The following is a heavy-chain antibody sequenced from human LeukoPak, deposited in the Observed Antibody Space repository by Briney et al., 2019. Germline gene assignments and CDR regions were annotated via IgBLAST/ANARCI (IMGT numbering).Heavy chain of an antibody. D-gene: IGHD3-22*01. J-gene: IGHJ3*02. CDR2: IYYSGST. CDR3: ASLTYYYDSSAYYSGAFDI. CDR1: GGSISSYY. Sequence: SETLSLTCTVSGGSISSYYWSWIRQPPGKGLEWIGYIYYSGSTNYNPSLKSRVTISVDTSKNQFSLKLSSVTAADTAVYYCASLTYYYDSSAYYSGAFDIWGQGTMVTVSS. V-gene: IGHV4-59*01.